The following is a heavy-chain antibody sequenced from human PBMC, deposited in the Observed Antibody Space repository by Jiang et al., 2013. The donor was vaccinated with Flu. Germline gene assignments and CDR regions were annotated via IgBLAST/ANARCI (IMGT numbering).Heavy chain of an antibody. V-gene: IGHV4-34*01. CDR3: ARVFYPARYCSGGSCRTYNWFDP. D-gene: IGHD2-15*01. Sequence: PSETLSLTCAVYGGSFSGYYWSWIRQPPGKGLEWIGEINHSGSTNYNPSLKSRVTISVDTSKNQFSLKLSSVTAADTAVYYCARVFYPARYCSGGSCRTYNWFDPWGQGTLVTVSS. CDR2: INHSGST. J-gene: IGHJ5*02. CDR1: GGSFSGYY.